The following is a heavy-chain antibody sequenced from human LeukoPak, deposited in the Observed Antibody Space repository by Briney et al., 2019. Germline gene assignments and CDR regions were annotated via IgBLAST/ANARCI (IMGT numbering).Heavy chain of an antibody. CDR2: ISAYNGNT. CDR1: GYTFTSYG. V-gene: IGHV1-18*01. J-gene: IGHJ6*04. CDR3: ARDRGKFLATTSYMDV. Sequence: GASVKVSCKASGYTFTSYGISWVRQAPGQGLEWMGWISAYNGNTNYAQKLQGRVTMTTDTSTSTAYMELRSLRSDDTAVYYCARDRGKFLATTSYMDVWGKGTTVTVSS. D-gene: IGHD1-26*01.